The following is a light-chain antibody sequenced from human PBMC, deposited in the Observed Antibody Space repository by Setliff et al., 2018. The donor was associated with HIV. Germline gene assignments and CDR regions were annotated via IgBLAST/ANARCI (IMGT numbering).Light chain of an antibody. CDR1: SSDIGGYNY. CDR3: TSYTSRFTYV. V-gene: IGLV2-14*01. CDR2: EVS. Sequence: QSALTQPASVSGSPGQSITISCTGTSSDIGGYNYVSRYQQHPGKAPKLMIYEVSNRPSGVSNRFSGSKSGNTAALTISGLQAEDEADYYCTSYTSRFTYVFGTGTKVTVL. J-gene: IGLJ1*01.